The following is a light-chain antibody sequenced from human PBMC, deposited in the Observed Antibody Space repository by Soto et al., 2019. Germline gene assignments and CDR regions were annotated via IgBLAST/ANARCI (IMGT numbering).Light chain of an antibody. CDR3: QQYNNWVT. Sequence: ELVLTQSPDTLSVSPGERATLSCRASQSVGSNLAWYQQKPGQAPRLLIFAASTRAAGIPARFSGSGSGTEFTLTINSLQSEDFAVYYCQQYNNWVTFGGGTKVDI. V-gene: IGKV3D-15*01. J-gene: IGKJ4*01. CDR1: QSVGSN. CDR2: AAS.